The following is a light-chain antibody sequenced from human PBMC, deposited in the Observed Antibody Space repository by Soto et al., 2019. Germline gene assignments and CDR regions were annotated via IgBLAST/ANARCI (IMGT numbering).Light chain of an antibody. Sequence: DLQMTQSPSSLSASVRDRVTITCRASQSIGSNLNWYQQSPGKAPNLLVFAASSKPRGVPLRFDARGSGTDFSLNIYNLQPEDFITFYCQRTRTFPWTFGQGTKVDVK. CDR1: QSIGSN. J-gene: IGKJ1*01. CDR2: AAS. V-gene: IGKV1-39*01. CDR3: QRTRTFPWT.